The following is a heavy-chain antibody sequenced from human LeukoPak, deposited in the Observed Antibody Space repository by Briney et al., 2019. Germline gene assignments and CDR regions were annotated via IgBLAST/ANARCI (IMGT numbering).Heavy chain of an antibody. CDR3: ARGAYTRHPELYGSGSYYKD. CDR1: GYTLTELS. D-gene: IGHD3-10*01. V-gene: IGHV1-24*01. J-gene: IGHJ4*02. CDR2: FDPEDGET. Sequence: ASVKVSCKVSGYTLTELSMHWVRQAPGKGLEWMGGFDPEDGETIYAQKFQGRVTMTRDTSTSTVYMELSSLRSEDTAVYYCARGAYTRHPELYGSGSYYKDWGQGTLVTVSS.